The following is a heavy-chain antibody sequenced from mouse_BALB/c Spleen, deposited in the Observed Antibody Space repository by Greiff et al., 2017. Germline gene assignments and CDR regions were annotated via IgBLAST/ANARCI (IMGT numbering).Heavy chain of an antibody. CDR1: GFTFSSYA. CDR3: ARGQLRSDFDY. D-gene: IGHD1-1*01. J-gene: IGHJ2*01. V-gene: IGHV5-6-5*01. CDR2: ISSGGST. Sequence: DVKLVESGGGLVKPGGFLKLSCAASGFTFSSYAMSWVRQTPEKRLEWVASISSGGSTYYPDSVKGRFTISRDNARNILYLQMSSLRSEDTAMYYCARGQLRSDFDYWGQGTTLTVSS.